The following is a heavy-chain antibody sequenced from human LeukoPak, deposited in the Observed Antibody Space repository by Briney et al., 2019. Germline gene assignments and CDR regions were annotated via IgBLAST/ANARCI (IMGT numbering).Heavy chain of an antibody. Sequence: ASVKVSCKASGYTFSSYGISWVRQAPGQGLEWMGWISAYNGNTNYAQKLRGRVTMSTDTSTSTAYMELRSLRSDDTAVYYCARDDRVEAFDIWGQGTMVTVSS. V-gene: IGHV1-18*01. J-gene: IGHJ3*02. CDR1: GYTFSSYG. CDR3: ARDDRVEAFDI. CDR2: ISAYNGNT.